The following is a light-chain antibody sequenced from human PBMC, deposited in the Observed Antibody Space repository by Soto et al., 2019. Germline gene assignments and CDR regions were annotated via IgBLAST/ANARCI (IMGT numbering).Light chain of an antibody. V-gene: IGKV3-11*01. CDR1: QSVSSY. CDR2: DAS. J-gene: IGKJ3*01. Sequence: EIVFTHSPATLSFSPVERATLSCRASQSVSSYLALYQQKPGQAPRLLIYDASNRATGIPARFSGSGSGTDFTLTLISLEPEDFAVYYCQQRSNWVTFGPGTKVD. CDR3: QQRSNWVT.